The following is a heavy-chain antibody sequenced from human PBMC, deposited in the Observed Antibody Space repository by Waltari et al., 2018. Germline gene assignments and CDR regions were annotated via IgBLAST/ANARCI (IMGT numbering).Heavy chain of an antibody. J-gene: IGHJ4*02. CDR2: IYSGGST. Sequence: EVQLVESGGGLIQPGGSLRLSCAASGFTVSSNYMSWVRQDPGKGWEWVSVIYSGGSTYYADSVKGRFTISRDNSKNTLYLQVNSLRAEDTAVYYCASANSSSTPYSGYFDYWGQGTLVTVSS. CDR1: GFTVSSNY. V-gene: IGHV3-53*01. D-gene: IGHD6-6*01. CDR3: ASANSSSTPYSGYFDY.